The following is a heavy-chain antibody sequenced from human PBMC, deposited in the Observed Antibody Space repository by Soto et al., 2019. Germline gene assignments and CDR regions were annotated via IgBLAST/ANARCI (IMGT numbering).Heavy chain of an antibody. CDR2: ISLYSDGT. CDR1: GDTFSNYG. CDR3: ARVVPGAEAWFGP. Sequence: QVQLVQSGGEVKRPGASVKVSCKNSGDTFSNYGITWVRQAPRQPLEWLGWISLYSDGTNYAQKFQGRVSMTTDTSTTTAYMELRSLRSDDTAVYYCARVVPGAEAWFGPWGQGTLVTVSS. J-gene: IGHJ5*02. V-gene: IGHV1-18*01. D-gene: IGHD2-2*01.